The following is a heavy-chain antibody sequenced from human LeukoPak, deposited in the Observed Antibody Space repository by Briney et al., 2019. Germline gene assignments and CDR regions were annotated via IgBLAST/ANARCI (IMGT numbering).Heavy chain of an antibody. CDR2: ISYDGSNK. J-gene: IGHJ4*02. D-gene: IGHD4-17*01. V-gene: IGHV3-30-3*01. CDR1: GFTFSRYA. CDR3: ARGKEYGDYGGGDY. Sequence: PERSLRLSCAASGFTFSRYAMHWVRQAPGKGLEWVAVISYDGSNKYYTDSVKGRFTISRDNSKNNLYLQMNSLRPEDTAIYYCARGKEYGDYGGGDYWGQGTLVTVSS.